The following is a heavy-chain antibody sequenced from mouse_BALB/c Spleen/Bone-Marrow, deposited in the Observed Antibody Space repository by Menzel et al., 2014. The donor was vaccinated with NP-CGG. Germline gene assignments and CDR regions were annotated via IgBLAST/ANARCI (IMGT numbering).Heavy chain of an antibody. CDR1: GFDFSRFW. D-gene: IGHD1-1*01. CDR2: INPDSSTI. Sequence: EVKLMESGGGLVQPGGSLKLSCAASGFDFSRFWMSWVRQAPGKGLEWIGEINPDSSTINYTPSLKDKFIISRDNAKNTLYPQMSKVRSEDTALYYCARLNYYGNSFVWGAGTTVTVSS. J-gene: IGHJ1*01. CDR3: ARLNYYGNSFV. V-gene: IGHV4-1*02.